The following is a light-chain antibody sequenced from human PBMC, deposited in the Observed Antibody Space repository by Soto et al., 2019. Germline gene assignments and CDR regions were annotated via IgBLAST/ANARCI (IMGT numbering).Light chain of an antibody. V-gene: IGKV3-11*01. Sequence: EIVLTQSPATLSLSPGERATLSCRASQSVSSYLAWYQQKPGQAPGLLIYDASNRATGIPARFSGSGSGTDFTLTISSREPEDFAVYYCQQRSNWPPYTFGQGTKLEIK. CDR1: QSVSSY. CDR2: DAS. J-gene: IGKJ2*01. CDR3: QQRSNWPPYT.